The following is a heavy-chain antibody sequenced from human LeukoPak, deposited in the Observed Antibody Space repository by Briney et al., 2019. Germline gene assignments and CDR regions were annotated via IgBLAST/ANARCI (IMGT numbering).Heavy chain of an antibody. V-gene: IGHV4-34*01. J-gene: IGHJ5*02. CDR2: INHSGGT. D-gene: IGHD4-23*01. CDR3: AREPSVVTPGRWFDP. CDR1: GGSFTGYY. Sequence: SETLSLTCAVYGGSFTGYYWSRIRQPPGKGLEWIGEINHSGGTNYNPSLKSRVTISVDTSKNQFSLKLSSVTAADTAVYYCAREPSVVTPGRWFDPWGQGTLVTVSS.